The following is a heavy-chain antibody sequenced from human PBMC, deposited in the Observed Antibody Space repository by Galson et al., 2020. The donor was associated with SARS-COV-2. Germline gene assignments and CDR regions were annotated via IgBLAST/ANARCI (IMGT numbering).Heavy chain of an antibody. CDR3: ARKWAPGQLLWFVA. CDR1: GYTFTGHY. Sequence: ASVKVSCRASGYTFTGHYIHWVRQVPGQGFEWMGWINPISGSTSYTQKFQNRVTMTRDTSISTAYMELSSLRSDDTAVYFCARKWAPGQLLWFVAWGQGTLVTVS. D-gene: IGHD1-26*01. CDR2: INPISGST. J-gene: IGHJ5*02. V-gene: IGHV1-2*02.